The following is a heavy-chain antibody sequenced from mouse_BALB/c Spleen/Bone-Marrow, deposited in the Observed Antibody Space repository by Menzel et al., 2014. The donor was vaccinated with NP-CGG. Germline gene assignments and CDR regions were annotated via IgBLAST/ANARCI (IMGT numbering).Heavy chain of an antibody. Sequence: VQLQQSGPGLVAPSQSLSITCTVSGFSLTSYGVHWVRQPPGKGLEWLGVIGTGGSTNYNSALMSRLSISKDNSKSQVFLKMDSLQTDDTAMYYCARASYYYGSRYDYWGQGTTLTVSS. CDR1: GFSLTSYG. D-gene: IGHD1-1*01. J-gene: IGHJ2*01. CDR3: ARASYYYGSRYDY. V-gene: IGHV2-9*02. CDR2: IGTGGST.